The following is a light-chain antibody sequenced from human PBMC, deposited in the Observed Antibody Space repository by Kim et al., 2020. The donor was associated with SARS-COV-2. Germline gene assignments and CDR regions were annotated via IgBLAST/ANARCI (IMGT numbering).Light chain of an antibody. CDR3: QVWDTTTDNML. CDR1: NSGSEK. Sequence: APSKPARLSCGGNNSGSEKVHWCRQRPGQAPVLVFYYGGDQPSGLPGRFSGSNSGNTATLTLSRVEAGDEADYYCQVWDTTTDNMLFGGGTQLTVL. V-gene: IGLV3-21*04. CDR2: YGG. J-gene: IGLJ2*01.